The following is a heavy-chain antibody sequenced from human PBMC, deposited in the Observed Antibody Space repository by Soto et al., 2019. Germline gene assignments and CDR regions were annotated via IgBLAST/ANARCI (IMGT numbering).Heavy chain of an antibody. V-gene: IGHV4-59*08. J-gene: IGHJ5*02. CDR2: IYYSGST. D-gene: IGHD6-19*01. CDR3: ARHGSGWYLGVYWFDP. Sequence: SSETLSLTCTVSGGSISSYYWSWIRQPPGKGLEWIGYIYYSGSTNYNPSLKSRVTISVDTSKNQFSLKLSSVTAADTAVYYCARHGSGWYLGVYWFDPWGQGTLVTAPQ. CDR1: GGSISSYY.